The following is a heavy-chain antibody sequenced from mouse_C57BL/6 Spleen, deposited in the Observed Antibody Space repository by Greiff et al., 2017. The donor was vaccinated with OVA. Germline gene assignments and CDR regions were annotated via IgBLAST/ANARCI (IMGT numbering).Heavy chain of an antibody. D-gene: IGHD1-1*01. CDR2: IHPNSGST. J-gene: IGHJ2*01. Sequence: QVQLKQPGAELVKPGASVKLSCKASGYTFTSYWMHWVKQRPGQGLEWIGMIHPNSGSTNYNEKFKSKATLTVDKSSSTAYMQLSSLTSEDSAVYYCAPITTVLFDYWGQGTTLTVSS. CDR1: GYTFTSYW. CDR3: APITTVLFDY. V-gene: IGHV1-64*01.